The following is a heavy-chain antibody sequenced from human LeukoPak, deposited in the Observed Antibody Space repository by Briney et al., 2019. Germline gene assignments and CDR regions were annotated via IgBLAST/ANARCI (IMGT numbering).Heavy chain of an antibody. J-gene: IGHJ4*02. D-gene: IGHD6-19*01. CDR2: ISYDGSNK. V-gene: IGHV3-30-3*01. CDR3: ARDTQWLADFDY. CDR1: GFTFSSYA. Sequence: GGSLRLSCAASGFTFSSYAMHWVRQAPGKGLEWVAVISYDGSNKYYADSVKGRFTISRDNSKNTLYLQMNSLRAEDTAVYYCARDTQWLADFDYWGQGTLVTVPS.